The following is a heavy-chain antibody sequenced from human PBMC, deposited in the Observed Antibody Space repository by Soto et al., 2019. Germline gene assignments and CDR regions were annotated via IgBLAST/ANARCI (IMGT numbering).Heavy chain of an antibody. Sequence: QVQLVQSGAEMKKPGASVKVSCKASGYTFTTYGISWVRQAPGQGLEWMGWISAYNGNTHYAQKLQGRVTMTTDTSTRTAYVELRSLTTDHTAVYDCASEHFPSTYDSFAYWGEGTLVTFSS. CDR1: GYTFTTYG. J-gene: IGHJ4*02. V-gene: IGHV1-18*04. D-gene: IGHD3-3*02. CDR2: ISAYNGNT. CDR3: ASEHFPSTYDSFAY.